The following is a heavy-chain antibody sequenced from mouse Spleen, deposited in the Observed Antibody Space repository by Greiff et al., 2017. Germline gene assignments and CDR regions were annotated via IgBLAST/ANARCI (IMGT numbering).Heavy chain of an antibody. J-gene: IGHJ3*01. CDR1: GFTFSSFG. CDR2: ISSGSSTI. CDR3: ARGDYYGSSLAWFAY. Sequence: EVHLVESGGGLVQPGGSRKLSCAASGFTFSSFGMHWVRQAPEKGLEWVAYISSGSSTIYYADTVKGRFTISRDNPKNTLFLQMTSLRSEDTAMYYCARGDYYGSSLAWFAYWGQGTLVTVSA. D-gene: IGHD1-1*01. V-gene: IGHV5-17*02.